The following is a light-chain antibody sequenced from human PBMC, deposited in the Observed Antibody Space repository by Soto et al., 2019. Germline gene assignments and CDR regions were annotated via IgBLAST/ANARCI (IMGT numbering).Light chain of an antibody. CDR3: TSYTGSSLV. V-gene: IGLV2-14*03. CDR1: SSDVGNYNY. J-gene: IGLJ2*01. CDR2: DVT. Sequence: QSALTQPASVSGSPGQSITISCTGTSSDVGNYNYVSWYHQHPGKAPRLMIYDVTNRPSGVSNRFSGSKSGNTASLTISGLQAEDEADYYCTSYTGSSLVFGGGTKLTVL.